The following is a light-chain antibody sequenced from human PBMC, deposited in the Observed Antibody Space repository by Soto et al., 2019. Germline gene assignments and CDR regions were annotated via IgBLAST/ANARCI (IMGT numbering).Light chain of an antibody. Sequence: DIVLTQSPGTLSLSPGERATLSCRASQSVGSIYLAWYQQKPGQAPRLLIHGASNRASGIPDRFSGSGSGTDFTLTISRLEPEDFATYYCQQSYRTPHTFGQGTRLETK. CDR3: QQSYRTPHT. J-gene: IGKJ2*01. CDR2: GAS. CDR1: QSVGSIY. V-gene: IGKV3-20*01.